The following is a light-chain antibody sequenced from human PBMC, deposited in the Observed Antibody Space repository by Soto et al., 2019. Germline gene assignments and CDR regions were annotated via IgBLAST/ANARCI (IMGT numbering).Light chain of an antibody. J-gene: IGKJ1*01. V-gene: IGKV1-5*03. CDR2: KAS. CDR1: QSVSSW. Sequence: DIQMTQSPSTLSASVGDRVTITCRASQSVSSWFAWYQQKTGKAPKLLIYKASYLESGVLSRFGGSGSRTDFTLTSSRLQPDYFASYCCQQYNSYPWTFGQGTKVEIK. CDR3: QQYNSYPWT.